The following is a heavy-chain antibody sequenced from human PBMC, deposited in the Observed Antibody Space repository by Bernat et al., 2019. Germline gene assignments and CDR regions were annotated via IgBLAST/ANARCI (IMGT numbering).Heavy chain of an antibody. J-gene: IGHJ4*02. Sequence: EVQLVESGGGLVQPGESLRLSCAVSGFTFSSSWMHWVRQAPGKGLMGVSVINSDGSRTNYADSVKGRFTISRDNAKNTLYLQMNSLTAEDTAMYYCGVMYCSGVTCYDYLGQGNLVTGSS. CDR2: INSDGSRT. CDR1: GFTFSSSW. CDR3: GVMYCSGVTCYDY. V-gene: IGHV3-74*01. D-gene: IGHD2-15*01.